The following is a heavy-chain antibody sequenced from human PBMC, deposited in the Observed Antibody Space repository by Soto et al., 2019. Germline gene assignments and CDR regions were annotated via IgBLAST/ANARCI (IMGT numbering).Heavy chain of an antibody. CDR3: TKEGGYSSGWTGIDI. D-gene: IGHD6-19*01. CDR1: GFTFSSYA. CDR2: TSGSGVSR. Sequence: EVQLLESGGGLVQPGGSLRLSCAASGFTFSSYAMSWVRQAPGKGLEWVSATSGSGVSRYYADYVKGRFTISRDKSKNTLYLKMNTLRAEDTAVYYCTKEGGYSSGWTGIDIWGQGTMVTVSS. V-gene: IGHV3-23*01. J-gene: IGHJ3*02.